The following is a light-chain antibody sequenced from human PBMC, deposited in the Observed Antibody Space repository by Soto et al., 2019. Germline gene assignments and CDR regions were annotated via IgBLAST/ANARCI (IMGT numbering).Light chain of an antibody. CDR1: SSDIGGYDY. CDR3: CSYTRTSNHYF. Sequence: QAALTQPASVSGSPGQSITISGTGTSSDIGGYDYVSWYQQRPGKAPKLMIYEVRYRPAGASNRFSGSKSGNTASLTNPGLQAEDEAVYYCCSYTRTSNHYFFGSGTKVTLL. CDR2: EVR. V-gene: IGLV2-14*01. J-gene: IGLJ1*01.